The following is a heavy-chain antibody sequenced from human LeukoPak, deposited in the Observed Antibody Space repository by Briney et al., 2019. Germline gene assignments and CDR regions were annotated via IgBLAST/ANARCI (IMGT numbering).Heavy chain of an antibody. CDR2: IYYSGST. V-gene: IGHV4-39*07. J-gene: IGHJ3*02. D-gene: IGHD3-9*01. CDR3: ARVPGWGYYDILTGYSDDAFDI. CDR1: GGSISSSSYY. Sequence: PSETLSLTCTVSGGSISSSSYYWGWIRQPPGKGLEWIGSIYYSGSTYYNPSLKSRVTISVDTSKNQFSLKLSSVTAADTAVYYCARVPGWGYYDILTGYSDDAFDIWGQGTMVTVSS.